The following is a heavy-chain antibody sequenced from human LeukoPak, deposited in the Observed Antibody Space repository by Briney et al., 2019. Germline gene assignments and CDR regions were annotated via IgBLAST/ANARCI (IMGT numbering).Heavy chain of an antibody. CDR1: GFTFADYA. Sequence: PGGSLRLSCTASGFTFADYAMNWVRQAPGKGLEWVGRLKSKTDGGTTDYAAPVKGRFTISRDDSRNTVYLQMNSLKNEDTAVYYCSILRYCSGGGCYGYWGQGTLVTVSS. CDR3: SILRYCSGGGCYGY. CDR2: LKSKTDGGTT. V-gene: IGHV3-15*01. D-gene: IGHD2-15*01. J-gene: IGHJ4*02.